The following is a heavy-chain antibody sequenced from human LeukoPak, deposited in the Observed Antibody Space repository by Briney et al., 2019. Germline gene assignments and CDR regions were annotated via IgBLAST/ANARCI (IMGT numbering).Heavy chain of an antibody. V-gene: IGHV4-59*01. Sequence: SETLSLTCTVSGASISSYYWSWIRQPPGKGLEWIGYIYYSGSTHYNPSLKSRVTISVDTSKNQFSLKLSSVTAADTAVYYCARVGYDYVWGSYRYIPNYYYYYMDVWGKGTTVTVSS. J-gene: IGHJ6*03. CDR2: IYYSGST. D-gene: IGHD3-16*02. CDR3: ARVGYDYVWGSYRYIPNYYYYYMDV. CDR1: GASISSYY.